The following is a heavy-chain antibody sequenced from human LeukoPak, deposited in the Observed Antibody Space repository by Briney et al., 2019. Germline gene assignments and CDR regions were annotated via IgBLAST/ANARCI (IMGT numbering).Heavy chain of an antibody. V-gene: IGHV3-15*01. Sequence: GGSLRLSCAASGFTFSNAWMSWVRQAPGKGLEWVGRIKSKTDGGTTDYAAPVEGRFTISRDDSKNTLYLQMNSLKTEDTAVYYCTTGPSLYYYYMDVWGKGTTVTVSS. CDR2: IKSKTDGGTT. J-gene: IGHJ6*03. CDR1: GFTFSNAW. CDR3: TTGPSLYYYYMDV.